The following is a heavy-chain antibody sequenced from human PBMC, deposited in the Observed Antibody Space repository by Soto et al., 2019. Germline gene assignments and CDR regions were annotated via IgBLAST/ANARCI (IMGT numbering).Heavy chain of an antibody. CDR3: AKDLESIAARPRWNWFDP. J-gene: IGHJ5*02. V-gene: IGHV3-30*18. D-gene: IGHD6-6*01. Sequence: GALRLSCAASGLTFSSYGMHWVRQAPGKGLEWVAVISYDGSNKYYADSVKGRFTISRDNSKNTLYLQINSLRAEDTAVYYCAKDLESIAARPRWNWFDPWGQGTLVTVSS. CDR1: GLTFSSYG. CDR2: ISYDGSNK.